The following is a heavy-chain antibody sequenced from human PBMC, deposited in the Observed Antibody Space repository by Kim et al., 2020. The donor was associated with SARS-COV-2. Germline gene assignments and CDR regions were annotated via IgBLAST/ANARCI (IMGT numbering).Heavy chain of an antibody. V-gene: IGHV4-59*08. J-gene: IGHJ4*02. CDR3: ARLWGGYGYGYYLDN. Sequence: SETLSLTCTVSGGSISTYYWSWIRQPPGKGLEWIGYIYYTGSTNYNPSLKSRVTISVDTSKNQFSLKLSSVTAADTAVYYCARLWGGYGYGYYLDNWGQGALVTVSS. CDR1: GGSISTYY. CDR2: IYYTGST. D-gene: IGHD5-18*01.